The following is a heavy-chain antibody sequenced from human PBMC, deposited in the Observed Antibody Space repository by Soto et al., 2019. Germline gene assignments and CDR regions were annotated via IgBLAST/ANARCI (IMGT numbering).Heavy chain of an antibody. J-gene: IGHJ5*02. V-gene: IGHV4-59*01. CDR3: ASGGNWFDP. Sequence: SETLSLTCNVSGGSISNYYWTWVRQSPEKGLEWIGYMYYSGNINYNPSLKSRVTISIDTSKNQFPLTLKSVTAADTAVYYCASGGNWFDPWGQGVLVTVSS. CDR1: GGSISNYY. CDR2: MYYSGNI. D-gene: IGHD3-16*01.